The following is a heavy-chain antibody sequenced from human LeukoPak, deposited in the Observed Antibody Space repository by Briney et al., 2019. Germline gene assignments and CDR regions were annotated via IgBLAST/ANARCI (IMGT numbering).Heavy chain of an antibody. J-gene: IGHJ4*02. CDR2: INPNSGGT. Sequence: ASVKVSCKASGYTFTGYYMHWVRQAPGQGLEWMGWINPNSGGTNYAQKFQGRVTMTRDTSISTAYMELSRLRSDDTAVYYCVVQEWELSNYFDYWGQGTLVTVSS. D-gene: IGHD1-26*01. CDR3: VVQEWELSNYFDY. CDR1: GYTFTGYY. V-gene: IGHV1-2*02.